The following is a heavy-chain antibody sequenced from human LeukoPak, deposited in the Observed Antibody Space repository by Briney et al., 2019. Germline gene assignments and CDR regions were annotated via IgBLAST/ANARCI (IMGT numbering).Heavy chain of an antibody. CDR2: INWNGGST. Sequence: GGSLRLSCAASGFTFTNAYMTWVRQAPGKGLEWVSGINWNGGSTGYADSVKGRFTISRDNAKNSLYLQMNSLRAEDTALYHCARDSRRGYGSGSYNWGQGTLVTVSS. CDR1: GFTFTNAY. V-gene: IGHV3-20*01. CDR3: ARDSRRGYGSGSYN. J-gene: IGHJ4*02. D-gene: IGHD3-10*01.